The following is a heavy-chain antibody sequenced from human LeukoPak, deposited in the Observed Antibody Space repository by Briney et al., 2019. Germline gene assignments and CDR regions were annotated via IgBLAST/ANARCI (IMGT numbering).Heavy chain of an antibody. J-gene: IGHJ4*02. CDR2: IKEDGSEQ. V-gene: IGHV3-7*05. D-gene: IGHD1/OR15-1a*01. CDR3: ARWNNDWEFDY. CDR1: GFTFSSFW. Sequence: GGSLRLSCAASGFTFSSFWMTWVRQAPGKELEWVAHIKEDGSEQYYVDSMKGRFTISRDNARNSLSLQMNSLRAEDTAVYYCARWNNDWEFDYWGQGTLVSVFS.